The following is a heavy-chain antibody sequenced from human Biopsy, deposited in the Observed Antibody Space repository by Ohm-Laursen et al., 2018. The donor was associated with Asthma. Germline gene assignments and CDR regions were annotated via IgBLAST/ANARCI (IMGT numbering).Heavy chain of an antibody. CDR3: ARQSGYRSGWPKLLFVYYGMDV. J-gene: IGHJ6*02. CDR1: GGTISSGGHY. D-gene: IGHD6-19*01. Sequence: SDTLPLTCTVSGGTISSGGHYWNWIRQEPGKGLEWVGSIHKNGIGYYKSSLKSRLTISVDTSKNQFSLKVTSVTAADTAVYYCARQSGYRSGWPKLLFVYYGMDVWGPGTTVTVSS. V-gene: IGHV4-39*01. CDR2: IHKNGIG.